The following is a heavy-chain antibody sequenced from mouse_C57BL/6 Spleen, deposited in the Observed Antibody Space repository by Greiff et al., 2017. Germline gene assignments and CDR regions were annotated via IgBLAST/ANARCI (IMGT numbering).Heavy chain of an antibody. CDR2: LYPGDGDT. CDR1: GYAFSSSW. D-gene: IGHD1-1*01. J-gene: IGHJ2*01. CDR3: AGFTTEIARENYFDY. V-gene: IGHV1-82*01. Sequence: QVQLKQSGPELVKPGASVKISCKASGYAFSSSWMNWVKQRPGKGLAWIGRLYPGDGDTNYNGKFTGKSTLTADNTSSTAYMQLSSLTSEDSTVYFCAGFTTEIARENYFDYWGQGTTLTVSS.